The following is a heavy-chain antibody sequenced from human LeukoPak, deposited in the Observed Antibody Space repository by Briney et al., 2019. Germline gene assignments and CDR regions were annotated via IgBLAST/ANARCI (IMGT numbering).Heavy chain of an antibody. CDR1: GFTFSSYA. V-gene: IGHV3-30-3*01. Sequence: GGSLRLSCAASGFTFSSYAMQWVRQAPGKGLEWVALISYNGSSEYYADSVRGRFTISRDNSKNTLYLQMNSLRAEDTAVYYCARSGYSGRYPAYFDYWGQGTLVTVSS. CDR2: ISYNGSSE. CDR3: ARSGYSGRYPAYFDY. J-gene: IGHJ4*02. D-gene: IGHD1-26*01.